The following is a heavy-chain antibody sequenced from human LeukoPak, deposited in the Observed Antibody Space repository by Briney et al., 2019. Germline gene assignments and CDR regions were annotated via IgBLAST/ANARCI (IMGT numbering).Heavy chain of an antibody. CDR2: IYFTGST. Sequence: SETLSLTCTVSGGSINSNSFYWGWIRHPPGKELEWIGSIYFTGSTYYNPSLKSRVTISVDTSKNQFSLKLSSVTAADTAVYYCARVGDWGSIAARSWRYFDLWGRGTLVTVSS. CDR1: GGSINSNSFY. CDR3: ARVGDWGSIAARSWRYFDL. V-gene: IGHV4-39*07. D-gene: IGHD6-6*01. J-gene: IGHJ2*01.